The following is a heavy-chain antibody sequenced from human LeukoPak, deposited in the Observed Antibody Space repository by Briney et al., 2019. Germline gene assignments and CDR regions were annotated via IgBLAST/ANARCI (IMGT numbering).Heavy chain of an antibody. CDR2: NGGDT. CDR1: GGSISSSGYF. CDR3: ARESTTVTTSLPDAFDI. J-gene: IGHJ3*02. D-gene: IGHD4-17*01. Sequence: SETLSLTCTVSGGSISSSGYFWGWIRQSPGRGLEWIGSNGGDTYYNPSLKSRVTISVDTSKNQFSLKLSSVTAADTAVYYCARESTTVTTSLPDAFDIWGQGTMVTVSS. V-gene: IGHV4-39*07.